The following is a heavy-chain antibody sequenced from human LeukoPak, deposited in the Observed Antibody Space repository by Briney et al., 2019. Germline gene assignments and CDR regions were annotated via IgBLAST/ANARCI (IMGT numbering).Heavy chain of an antibody. J-gene: IGHJ4*02. Sequence: SETLSLTCTVSDGSITGYYWSWIRQPPGKGLEWIGYISYTGGTNYNPSLKSRVTISVDTSKNQFSLRLSSVTAADTAMYYCARDSIGLYADYWGQGTLDTVSS. V-gene: IGHV4-59*01. CDR1: DGSITGYY. D-gene: IGHD4/OR15-4a*01. CDR2: ISYTGGT. CDR3: ARDSIGLYADY.